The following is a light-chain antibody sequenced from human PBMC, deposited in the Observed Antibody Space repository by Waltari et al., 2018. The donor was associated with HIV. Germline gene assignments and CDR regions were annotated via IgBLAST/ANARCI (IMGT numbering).Light chain of an antibody. J-gene: IGLJ2*01. CDR2: KHR. Sequence: SYELTQPPSVSVYPGQTAVITCSGDVLPRRYSYWYQQKPGRAPVVVIYKHRERPSGIPERFSGSISGTTVTLIITGVQAADEADYYCQSTDSGGLHVIFGGGTKLTVL. CDR1: VLPRRY. V-gene: IGLV3-25*03. CDR3: QSTDSGGLHVI.